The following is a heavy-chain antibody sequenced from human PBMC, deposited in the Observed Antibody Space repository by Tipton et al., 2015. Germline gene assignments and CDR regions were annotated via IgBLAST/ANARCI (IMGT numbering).Heavy chain of an antibody. Sequence: TLSLTCTVSGGSLSRSPYYWGWIRQPPGKGLEWIGEIHHGGSTNYNPSLKSRVTMSVDTSKNQFSLHLSSVTAADTAVYYCAREVWYNDSTGYDYWGQGTLVTVSS. D-gene: IGHD3-22*01. CDR2: IHHGGST. V-gene: IGHV4-39*07. J-gene: IGHJ4*02. CDR1: GGSLSRSPYY. CDR3: AREVWYNDSTGYDY.